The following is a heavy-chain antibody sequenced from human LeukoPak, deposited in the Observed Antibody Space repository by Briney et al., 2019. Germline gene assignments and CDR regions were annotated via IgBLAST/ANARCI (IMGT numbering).Heavy chain of an antibody. CDR3: ARGSGWGMDV. V-gene: IGHV3-13*04. CDR2: IGTNADT. J-gene: IGHJ6*02. D-gene: IGHD3-10*01. CDR1: GFTVSSHD. Sequence: PGGSLRLSCAASGFTVSSHDIHWVRQTTGRGLEWVSVIGTNADTHYPGSVKGRFTISRENAKNSLYLQMTSLRAGDTAVYYCARGSGWGMDVWGQGTTVTVSS.